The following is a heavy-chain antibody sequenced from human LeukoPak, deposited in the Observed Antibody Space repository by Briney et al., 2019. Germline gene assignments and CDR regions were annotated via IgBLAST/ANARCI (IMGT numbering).Heavy chain of an antibody. CDR1: GGSISSYY. J-gene: IGHJ4*02. CDR2: IYYSGST. CDR3: ARSRGEMPSPFDY. V-gene: IGHV4-59*01. Sequence: PSETLSLTCTVSGGSISSYYWSWIRQPPGKGLEWIGYIYYSGSTNYNPSLKSRVTISVDTSKNQFSLKLSSVTAADTAVYYCARSRGEMPSPFDYWGQGTLVTVSS. D-gene: IGHD3-16*01.